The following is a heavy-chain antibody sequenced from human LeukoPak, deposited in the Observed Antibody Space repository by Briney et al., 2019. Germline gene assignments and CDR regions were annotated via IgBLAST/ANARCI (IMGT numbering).Heavy chain of an antibody. V-gene: IGHV1-2*04. Sequence: ASVKVSCKASGYTFTGYYMHWVRQAPGQGLEWMGWINPNSGGTNYAQKFQGWVTMTKYTSISTAYMELSRLRSDDTAVYYCAREDDGGYSLSEYYYFDYWGQGTLVTVSS. CDR2: INPNSGGT. D-gene: IGHD5-18*01. J-gene: IGHJ4*02. CDR3: AREDDGGYSLSEYYYFDY. CDR1: GYTFTGYY.